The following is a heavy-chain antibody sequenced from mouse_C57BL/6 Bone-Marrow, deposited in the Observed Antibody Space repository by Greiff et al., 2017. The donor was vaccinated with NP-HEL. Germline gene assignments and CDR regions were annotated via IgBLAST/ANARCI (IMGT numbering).Heavy chain of an antibody. CDR3: ARRGNYAMDY. CDR2: IRPNANGYTT. J-gene: IGHJ4*01. V-gene: IGHV7-3*01. Sequence: EVHVVESGGGLVQPGGSLSLSCAASGFTFTAYYMSWVRQPPGKALEWLGFIRPNANGYTTKYTSSVKGRFTISRDNSQSILYLQMNALGAEDSATYYWARRGNYAMDYWGQGTSVTVSS. CDR1: GFTFTAYY.